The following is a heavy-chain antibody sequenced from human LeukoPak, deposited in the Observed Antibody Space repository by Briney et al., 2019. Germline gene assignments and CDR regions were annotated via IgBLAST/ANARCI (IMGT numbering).Heavy chain of an antibody. CDR1: GGSISSSNW. V-gene: IGHV4-4*02. CDR3: ARRHGVIAAAGTSAAFDI. D-gene: IGHD6-13*01. Sequence: SETLSLTCAVSGGSISSSNWWSWVRQPPGKGLEWIGEIYHSGSTNYNPSLKSRVTISVDKSKNQFSLKLSSVTAADTAVYYCARRHGVIAAAGTSAAFDIWGQGTMVTVSS. J-gene: IGHJ3*02. CDR2: IYHSGST.